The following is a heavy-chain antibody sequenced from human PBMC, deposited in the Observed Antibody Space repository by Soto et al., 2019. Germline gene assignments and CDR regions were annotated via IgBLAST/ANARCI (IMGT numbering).Heavy chain of an antibody. CDR1: GFTFSSYG. V-gene: IGHV3-33*01. Sequence: VQLVESGGGVVQPGRSLRLSCAASGFTFSSYGMHWVRQAPGKGLEWVAVIWYDGSNKYYADSVKGRFTISRDNSKNTLYLQMNSLRAEDTAVYYCARDQALNALYYYYYYGMDVWGQGTTVTVSS. D-gene: IGHD3-10*01. CDR2: IWYDGSNK. CDR3: ARDQALNALYYYYYYGMDV. J-gene: IGHJ6*02.